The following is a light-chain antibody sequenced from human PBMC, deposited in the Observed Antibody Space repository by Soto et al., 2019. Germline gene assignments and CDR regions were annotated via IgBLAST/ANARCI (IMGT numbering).Light chain of an antibody. Sequence: DIRLTQSPSSLSASVGDRVTITCRASQSIGTYLKWYQQKPGKAPKVLSFAASTLQSGVPSRFSGSGPGTDFTLTISSLQPEDCACYYCEQSDRPPWTFGRGTMVEIK. CDR1: QSIGTY. V-gene: IGKV1-39*01. CDR3: EQSDRPPWT. J-gene: IGKJ1*01. CDR2: AAS.